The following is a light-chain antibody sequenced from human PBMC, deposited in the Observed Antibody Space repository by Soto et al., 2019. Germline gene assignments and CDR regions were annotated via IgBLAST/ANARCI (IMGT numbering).Light chain of an antibody. Sequence: ETVLTQSPATLSLSPGERATLSCRASESVSSGLAWYQQKPGQAPRLLIFEASNRATGIPARFSGSGSGTDFTLTISSLEPEDFAVYFCQQRNNLITFGQGTRLEIK. V-gene: IGKV3-11*01. CDR3: QQRNNLIT. J-gene: IGKJ5*01. CDR2: EAS. CDR1: ESVSSG.